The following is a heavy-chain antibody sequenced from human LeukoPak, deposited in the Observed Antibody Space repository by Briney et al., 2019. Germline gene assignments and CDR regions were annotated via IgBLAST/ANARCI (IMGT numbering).Heavy chain of an antibody. Sequence: GSLRLSCAASGFTFSSYGMTRVRQAPGKGLEWVSGIGTSGGSTYYADSVKGRFTISRDNSKNTLYLQMNSLTAEDTAVYYCAKTTANLDYWGQGTLVTVSS. V-gene: IGHV3-23*01. CDR1: GFTFSSYG. CDR2: IGTSGGST. D-gene: IGHD4-17*01. J-gene: IGHJ4*02. CDR3: AKTTANLDY.